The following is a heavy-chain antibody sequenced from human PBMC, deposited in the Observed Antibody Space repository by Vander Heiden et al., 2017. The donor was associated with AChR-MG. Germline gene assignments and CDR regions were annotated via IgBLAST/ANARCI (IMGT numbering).Heavy chain of an antibody. CDR1: GGSISSYY. CDR3: ARVRRGLDQSFDY. V-gene: IGHV4-59*01. CDR2: IYYSGST. J-gene: IGHJ4*02. Sequence: QVQLQESGPGLVKPSETLSLTCTVSGGSISSYYWSWIRQPPGKGLEWIWYIYYSGSTNYNPSLKSRVTISVDTSKNQFSLKLSSVTAADTAVYYCARVRRGLDQSFDYWGQGTLVTVSS. D-gene: IGHD6-19*01.